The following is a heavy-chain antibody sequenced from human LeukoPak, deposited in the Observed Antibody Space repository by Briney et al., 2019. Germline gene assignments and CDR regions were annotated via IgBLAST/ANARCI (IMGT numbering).Heavy chain of an antibody. CDR2: ISNSGSSI. CDR1: RFTFSSYS. Sequence: GGSLRLSCSASRFTFSSYSMIWVRQAPGKGLEWVSYISNSGSSIYYADSVKGRFTISRDNAKNSLYLQMNSLRAEDTAIYYCTRVGYIDEGIDYWGQGTLVTVSS. J-gene: IGHJ4*02. CDR3: TRVGYIDEGIDY. D-gene: IGHD5-24*01. V-gene: IGHV3-48*04.